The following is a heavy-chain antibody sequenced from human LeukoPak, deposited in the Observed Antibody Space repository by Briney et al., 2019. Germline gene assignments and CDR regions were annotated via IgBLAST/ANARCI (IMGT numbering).Heavy chain of an antibody. Sequence: GGSLRLSCAASGFTVSSNYMSWVRQAPGKGLEWVSVIYSTGSTYYADSVRGRFTISRDNSKNTLYLQMNSLRAEDTAVYYCAKDRRTTVTRVGYFQHWGQGTLVTVSS. D-gene: IGHD4-17*01. CDR2: IYSTGST. CDR3: AKDRRTTVTRVGYFQH. V-gene: IGHV3-66*03. CDR1: GFTVSSNY. J-gene: IGHJ1*01.